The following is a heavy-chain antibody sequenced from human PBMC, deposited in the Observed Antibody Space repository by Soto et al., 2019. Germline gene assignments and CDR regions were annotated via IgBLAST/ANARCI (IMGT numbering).Heavy chain of an antibody. CDR1: GGSISSSSYY. Sequence: QLQLQESGPGLVKPSETLSLTCTVSGGSISSSSYYWGWIRQPPGKGLEWIGSIYYSGSTYYNPSLKSRVTISVDTSKNQFSRKLSSVTAADPAVYYCARVGAYADYLGPGTLVTVSS. J-gene: IGHJ4*02. CDR3: ARVGAYADY. CDR2: IYYSGST. V-gene: IGHV4-39*01. D-gene: IGHD3-16*01.